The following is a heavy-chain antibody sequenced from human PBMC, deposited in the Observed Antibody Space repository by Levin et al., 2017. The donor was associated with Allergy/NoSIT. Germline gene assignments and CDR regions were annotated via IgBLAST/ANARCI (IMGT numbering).Heavy chain of an antibody. J-gene: IGHJ4*02. D-gene: IGHD3-22*01. Sequence: SQTLSLPCTVSGGSISSSGYYWGWIRQPPGKGLEWIGSIYYSGSTHYNPSLKSRVTISVDTSKNQISLKLSSVTAADTAVYDCARLRHTYYYDSSGYYCDYWGQGTLVTVSS. CDR3: ARLRHTYYYDSSGYYCDY. CDR1: GGSISSSGYY. CDR2: IYYSGST. V-gene: IGHV4-39*01.